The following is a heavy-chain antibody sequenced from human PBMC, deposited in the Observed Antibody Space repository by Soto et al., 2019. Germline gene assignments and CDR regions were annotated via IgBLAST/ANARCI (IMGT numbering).Heavy chain of an antibody. V-gene: IGHV3-30*18. J-gene: IGHJ2*01. Sequence: QVQLVESGGGVVQPGRSLRLSCAASGFTFSSYGIHWVRQAPGKGLEWVAVISYAGSNKFYADSVKGRFTISRDNSKNTLYLQMNSLRAEDTAVYYCAKDSGTYWYCDLWGRGTLVTVSS. CDR3: AKDSGTYWYCDL. CDR2: ISYAGSNK. CDR1: GFTFSSYG. D-gene: IGHD3-10*01.